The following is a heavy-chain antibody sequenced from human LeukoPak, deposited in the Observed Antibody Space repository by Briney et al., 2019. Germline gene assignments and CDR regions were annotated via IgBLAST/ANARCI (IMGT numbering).Heavy chain of an antibody. CDR2: MNPNSGNT. CDR1: GYTFTSYD. J-gene: IGHJ5*02. CDR3: ARGVQGPLGDWFDP. Sequence: GASVKVSCKASGYTFTSYDINWVRQATGQGLEWMGWMNPNSGNTGYAQKFQGRVTMTRNTSISTTYMELSSLRSEDTAVYYCARGVQGPLGDWFDPWGQGTLVTVSS. D-gene: IGHD1-1*01. V-gene: IGHV1-8*01.